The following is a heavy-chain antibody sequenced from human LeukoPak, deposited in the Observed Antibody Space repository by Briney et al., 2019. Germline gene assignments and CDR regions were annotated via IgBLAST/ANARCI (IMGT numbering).Heavy chain of an antibody. Sequence: SETLSLTCTVSGGSISSYYWSWLRQPPGKGLEWIGYIYYSGGTNYNPSLKSRVTISVDTSKNQFSLKLSPVTAADTAVYYCAGHGSCSSSPGFDYWGQGTLVTVSS. V-gene: IGHV4-59*08. CDR3: AGHGSCSSSPGFDY. CDR2: IYYSGGT. J-gene: IGHJ4*02. CDR1: GGSISSYY. D-gene: IGHD6-6*01.